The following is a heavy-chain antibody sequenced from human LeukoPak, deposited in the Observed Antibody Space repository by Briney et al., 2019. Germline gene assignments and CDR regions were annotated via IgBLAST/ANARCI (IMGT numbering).Heavy chain of an antibody. CDR2: IYHSGST. J-gene: IGHJ4*02. Sequence: PSETLSLTCTVSGGSISGSSYFWGWIRQPPGKGLEWIGYIYHSGSTYYNPPLKSRVTISVDRSKNQFSLNLTSVTAADTAVYYCARSEAADCTSTSCHFDYWGQGTLVTVSS. V-gene: IGHV4-39*07. CDR3: ARSEAADCTSTSCHFDY. D-gene: IGHD2-2*01. CDR1: GGSISGSSYF.